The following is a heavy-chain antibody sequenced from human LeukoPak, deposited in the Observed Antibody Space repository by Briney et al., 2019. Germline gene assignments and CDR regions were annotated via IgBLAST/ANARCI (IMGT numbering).Heavy chain of an antibody. CDR3: ARDGGQLPKGNCFDP. CDR2: IYTSGSP. CDR1: GGSISSGSYF. Sequence: SETLSLTCTVSGGSISSGSYFWSWIRQPAGKGLEWIGRIYTSGSPNYNASLKSRVTIPVDTSKNQFSLKLSSVTAADTAGYYCARDGGQLPKGNCFDPWGQGTLVTVSS. V-gene: IGHV4-61*02. D-gene: IGHD2-2*01. J-gene: IGHJ5*02.